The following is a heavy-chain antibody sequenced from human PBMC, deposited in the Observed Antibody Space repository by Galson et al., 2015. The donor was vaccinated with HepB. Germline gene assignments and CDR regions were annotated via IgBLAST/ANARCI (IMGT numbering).Heavy chain of an antibody. D-gene: IGHD2-21*01. V-gene: IGHV1-46*01. Sequence: SVKVSCKASGYTFTSYYMHWVRQAPGQGLEWMGIINPSSGSTNYAQKFQGRVTMTRDTSTSTVYMELSSLRSEDTAVYYCARDPGDDCGGDCWGQGTLVTVSS. CDR2: INPSSGST. J-gene: IGHJ4*02. CDR1: GYTFTSYY. CDR3: ARDPGDDCGGDC.